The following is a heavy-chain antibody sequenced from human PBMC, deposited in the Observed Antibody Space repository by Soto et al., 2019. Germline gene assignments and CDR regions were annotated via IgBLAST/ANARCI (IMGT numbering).Heavy chain of an antibody. V-gene: IGHV4-31*03. J-gene: IGHJ6*02. CDR2: IYYSGST. CDR3: ARAIQTNDYGDYPYYYYGMDV. D-gene: IGHD4-17*01. CDR1: GGSISSGGYY. Sequence: PSETLSLTCTVSGGSISSGGYYWSWIRQHPGKGLEWIGYIYYSGSTYYNPSLKSRVTISVDTSKNQFSLKLSSVTAADTAVYYCARAIQTNDYGDYPYYYYGMDVWGQGTTVTVSS.